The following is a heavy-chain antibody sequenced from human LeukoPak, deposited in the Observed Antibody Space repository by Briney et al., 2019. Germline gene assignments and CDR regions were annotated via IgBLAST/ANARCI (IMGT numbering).Heavy chain of an antibody. CDR1: GGSFSSSNSY. CDR3: ARHPKQQDSWRFDY. D-gene: IGHD6-13*01. CDR2: VYYSGTT. Sequence: SETLSLTCTVSGGSFSSSNSYWGWIRQPPGKGLEWIGSVYYSGTTYHNPSLKSRVTISVDTSKNQFSLRLTSVTAADTAVYYCARHPKQQDSWRFDYWGQGTLVTVSS. V-gene: IGHV4-39*01. J-gene: IGHJ4*02.